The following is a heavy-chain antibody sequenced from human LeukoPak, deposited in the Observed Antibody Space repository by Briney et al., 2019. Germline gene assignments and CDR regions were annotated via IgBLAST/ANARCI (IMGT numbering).Heavy chain of an antibody. D-gene: IGHD6-19*01. V-gene: IGHV3-7*01. J-gene: IGHJ4*02. CDR3: AREVSGWYYFDY. Sequence: PGGSLRLSCAASGFTFSSYWMSWVRQAPGKGLEWVANIKQDGSEKYYVDSVKGRLTIYRDNAKNSLYLQMNSLRAEDTAVYYCAREVSGWYYFDYWGQGTLVTVSS. CDR2: IKQDGSEK. CDR1: GFTFSSYW.